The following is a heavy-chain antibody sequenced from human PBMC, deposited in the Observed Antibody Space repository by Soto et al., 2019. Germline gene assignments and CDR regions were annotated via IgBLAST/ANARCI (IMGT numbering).Heavy chain of an antibody. CDR1: NFSVLTSIYY. Sequence: SETLSLTCTVSNFSVLTSIYYWAWIRQPPGKGLEWVGTVYYTGTTYYNPSLQSRVTISIDTSKNQFSLNLNSVTAADTSVYYCARNWNLALVPAAYFDSWGQGTLLTVSS. D-gene: IGHD2-2*01. J-gene: IGHJ4*02. CDR3: ARNWNLALVPAAYFDS. CDR2: VYYTGTT. V-gene: IGHV4-39*01.